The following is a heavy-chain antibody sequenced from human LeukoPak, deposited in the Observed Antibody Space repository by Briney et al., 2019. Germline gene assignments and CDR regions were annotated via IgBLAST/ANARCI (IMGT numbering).Heavy chain of an antibody. CDR3: ARPYYYDSRIDP. CDR1: GGSISSGDYY. Sequence: PSETLSLTCTVSGGSISSGDYYWSWIRQPPGKGLEWIAYMYYSGSTCYNPSLKSRVTMSADTSKNQLSLKLSSVTAADTAVYYCARPYYYDSRIDPWGQGILVTVSS. D-gene: IGHD3-22*01. J-gene: IGHJ5*02. V-gene: IGHV4-30-4*01. CDR2: MYYSGST.